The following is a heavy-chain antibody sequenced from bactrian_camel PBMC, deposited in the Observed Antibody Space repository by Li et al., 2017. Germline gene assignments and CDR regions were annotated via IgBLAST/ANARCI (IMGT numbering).Heavy chain of an antibody. D-gene: IGHD5*01. V-gene: IGHV3S31*01. Sequence: DVQLVESGGGSVQAGGLLRLTCAVTGYTFHRDTMAWFRQTPGKGREGVAAIFTPVSRPFYADSVKGRFTISQDSTKNTFYLHMDSLTPEDTAAYYCAAAPGLWVGSPLLGAEYNAWGQGTQVTVS. J-gene: IGHJ6*01. CDR3: AAAPGLWVGSPLLGAEYNA. CDR1: GYTFHRDT. CDR2: IFTPVSRP.